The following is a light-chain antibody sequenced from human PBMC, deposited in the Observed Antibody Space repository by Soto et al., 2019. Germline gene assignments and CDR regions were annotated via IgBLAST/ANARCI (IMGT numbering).Light chain of an antibody. CDR1: SSDVGAYHY. J-gene: IGLJ3*02. Sequence: QSALTQPASVSGSPGQSITISCTGTSSDVGAYHYVSWYQQHPGKAPKLLIYDVSNRPSGVSNRFSGSKSGNTASLTISGLQAEDEADYYCNSYTTSSTWVFGGGTKLTVL. V-gene: IGLV2-14*03. CDR2: DVS. CDR3: NSYTTSSTWV.